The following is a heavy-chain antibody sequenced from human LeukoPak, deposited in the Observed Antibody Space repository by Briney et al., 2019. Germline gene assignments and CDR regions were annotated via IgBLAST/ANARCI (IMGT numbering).Heavy chain of an antibody. Sequence: GGSLRLSCAAPGFPFSSYWMTWVRQAPGKGLEWVANIKQDGSKKSYVDSVKGRFTISRDSAKNSLYLQMNSLRAEDAAIYYCTRVGYIDEGIDYWGQGTLVTVSS. V-gene: IGHV3-7*04. D-gene: IGHD5-24*01. CDR1: GFPFSSYW. CDR3: TRVGYIDEGIDY. CDR2: IKQDGSKK. J-gene: IGHJ4*02.